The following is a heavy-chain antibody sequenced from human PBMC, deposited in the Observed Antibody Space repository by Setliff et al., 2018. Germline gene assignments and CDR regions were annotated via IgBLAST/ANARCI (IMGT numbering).Heavy chain of an antibody. CDR2: ISPYNGNT. Sequence: ASVKVSCKGSGYILSSYGISWVRQAPGQGLEWMGWISPYNGNTKYAQKFQGRVTMTADTSTSTAYMELRSLRFDDTAVYYCARAGDAATNRKGVFEFWGQGTLVTVSS. CDR1: GYILSSYG. V-gene: IGHV1-18*01. J-gene: IGHJ4*02. D-gene: IGHD4-17*01. CDR3: ARAGDAATNRKGVFEF.